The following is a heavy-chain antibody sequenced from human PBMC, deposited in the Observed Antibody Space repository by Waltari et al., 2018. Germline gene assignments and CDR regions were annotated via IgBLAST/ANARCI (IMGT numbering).Heavy chain of an antibody. J-gene: IGHJ4*02. CDR2: IRYDGSNK. D-gene: IGHD2-21*01. CDR1: GCTFSGFG. Sequence: QVQLVESGGGVVQPGRSLRLSCAASGCTFSGFGMHGVREAPGKGLEWVGCIRYDGSNKYYADSVNGRFTISRDNSKNTLDRQMNSLRAEDTAVYYCAKRDWDYWGQGTLVTVSS. CDR3: AKRDWDY. V-gene: IGHV3-30*02.